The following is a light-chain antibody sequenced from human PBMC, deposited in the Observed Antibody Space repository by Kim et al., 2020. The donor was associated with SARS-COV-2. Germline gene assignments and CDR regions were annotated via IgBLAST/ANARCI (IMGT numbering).Light chain of an antibody. J-gene: IGKJ5*01. CDR1: QSVLYSSNNKNY. CDR2: WAS. Sequence: RATINCKSSQSVLYSSNNKNYLAWYQQKPGQPPKLLIYWASTRESGVPYRFSGSGSGTDFTLTISSLQAEDVAVYYCQQYYTTPTFGQGTRLEIK. CDR3: QQYYTTPT. V-gene: IGKV4-1*01.